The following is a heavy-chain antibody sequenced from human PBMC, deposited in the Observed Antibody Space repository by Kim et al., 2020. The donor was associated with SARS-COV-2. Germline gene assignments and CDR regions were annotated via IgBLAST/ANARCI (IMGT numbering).Heavy chain of an antibody. J-gene: IGHJ6*03. CDR2: INPNSGGT. CDR1: GYTFTGYY. CDR3: ARGDAAAMVDYYYYMDV. V-gene: IGHV1-2*02. Sequence: ASVKVSCKASGYTFTGYYMHWVRQAPGQGLEWMGWINPNSGGTNYAQKFQGRVTMTRDTSISTAYMELSRLRSDDTAVYYCARGDAAAMVDYYYYMDVWGKGTTVTVSS. D-gene: IGHD5-18*01.